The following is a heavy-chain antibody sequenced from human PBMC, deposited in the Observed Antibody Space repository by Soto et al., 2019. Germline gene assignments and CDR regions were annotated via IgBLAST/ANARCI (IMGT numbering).Heavy chain of an antibody. V-gene: IGHV1-69*01. Sequence: QVQLVQSGAEVKKPGSSVKVSCKASGGTFSSYAISWVRQAPGQGLEWMGGIIPIFGTANYAQKVQGRVTITADESTSPAYMELSSLRYEDTAVYYCARGLSRGIAAAGRDASNYYYYGMDVWGQGTTVTVSS. J-gene: IGHJ6*02. D-gene: IGHD6-13*01. CDR1: GGTFSSYA. CDR3: ARGLSRGIAAAGRDASNYYYYGMDV. CDR2: IIPIFGTA.